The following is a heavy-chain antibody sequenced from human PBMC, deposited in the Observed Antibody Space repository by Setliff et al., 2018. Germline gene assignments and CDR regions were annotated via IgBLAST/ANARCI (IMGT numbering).Heavy chain of an antibody. CDR2: IYHGGDT. CDR1: SLSVSSGYF. V-gene: IGHV4-38-2*01. D-gene: IGHD1-1*01. J-gene: IGHJ4*02. CDR3: ARTGTYRYFDY. Sequence: PSETLSLTCAVSSLSVSSGYFWGWIRQTPGKGLEWIGRIYHGGDTYYNASLKSRLTISVDTSKNQFSLKLRSVTAADTAVYYCARTGTYRYFDYWGQGALVTVSS.